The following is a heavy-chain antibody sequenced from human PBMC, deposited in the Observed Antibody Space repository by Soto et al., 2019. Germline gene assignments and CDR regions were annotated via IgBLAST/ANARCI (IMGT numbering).Heavy chain of an antibody. CDR2: IDPSDSYT. J-gene: IGHJ6*02. D-gene: IGHD6-13*01. CDR3: ARQGSSWTYYYYGMDV. Sequence: PGESLKIYCKGSGYSFTSYWISWVLQMPGKGLEWMGRIDPSDSYTNYSPSFQGHVTISADKSISTAYLQWSSLKASDTAMYYCARQGSSWTYYYYGMDVWGQGTTVTVSS. V-gene: IGHV5-10-1*01. CDR1: GYSFTSYW.